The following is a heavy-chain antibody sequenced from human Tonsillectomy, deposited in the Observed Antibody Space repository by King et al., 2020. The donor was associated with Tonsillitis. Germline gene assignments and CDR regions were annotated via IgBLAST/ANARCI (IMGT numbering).Heavy chain of an antibody. CDR3: ARDPSFDWYFDL. CDR1: VFNFNNYG. V-gene: IGHV3-48*04. J-gene: IGHJ2*01. Sequence: VQLVESGGGLVQPGGSLRLSCAASVFNFNNYGMNWVRQAPGKGLEWISYIRNNSNTIYYADSVKGRFTISRDNAKNSLLLQMNSLRAEDTAIYYCARDPSFDWYFDLWGRGTLVTVSS. CDR2: IRNNSNTI.